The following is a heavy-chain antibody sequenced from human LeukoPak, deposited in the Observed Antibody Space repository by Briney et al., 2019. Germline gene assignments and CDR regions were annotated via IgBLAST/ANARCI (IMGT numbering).Heavy chain of an antibody. CDR1: GFTFSSYA. J-gene: IGHJ4*02. D-gene: IGHD5-18*01. Sequence: GGSLRLSCAASGFTFSSYAMSWVRQAPGKGLEWVSAISGSGGSTYYADSVKGRFTISRDNSKNTLYLQMGSLRAEDMAVYFCARVSGYSYSDTAFDYWGQGTLVTVSS. CDR3: ARVSGYSYSDTAFDY. V-gene: IGHV3-23*01. CDR2: ISGSGGST.